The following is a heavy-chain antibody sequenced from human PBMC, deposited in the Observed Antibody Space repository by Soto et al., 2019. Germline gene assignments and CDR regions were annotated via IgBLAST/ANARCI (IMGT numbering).Heavy chain of an antibody. CDR1: GFSLSTDDVG. D-gene: IGHD6-6*01. J-gene: IGHJ4*02. CDR2: IYWDDDK. Sequence: SGPTLVNPTQPLTLTCTFSGFSLSTDDVGVGWIRQPPGKALDWLAVIYWDDDKRYSPSLKSRLTITKDTSKNQVLLTMTNMDPVDTATYFCARSKYSISSFDYWGQGALVTVSS. V-gene: IGHV2-5*02. CDR3: ARSKYSISSFDY.